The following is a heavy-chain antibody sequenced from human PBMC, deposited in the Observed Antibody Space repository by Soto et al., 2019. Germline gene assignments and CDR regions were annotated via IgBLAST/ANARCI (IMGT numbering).Heavy chain of an antibody. J-gene: IGHJ5*02. V-gene: IGHV4-31*03. CDR2: IYYSGST. CDR3: ARAGYGGFWFDP. CDR1: GGSISSGGYY. Sequence: SETLSLTCTVSGGSISSGGYYWSWIRQHPGKGLEWIGYIYYSGSTYYNPSLKSRVTISVDTSKNQFSLKLSSVTAADTAVYYCARAGYGGFWFDPWGQGTMVTVSS. D-gene: IGHD3-10*01.